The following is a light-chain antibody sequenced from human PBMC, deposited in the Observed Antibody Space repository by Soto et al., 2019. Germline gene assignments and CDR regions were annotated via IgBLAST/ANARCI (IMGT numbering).Light chain of an antibody. V-gene: IGLV2-14*01. CDR1: SSDVGGYNY. J-gene: IGLJ1*01. CDR2: EVS. CDR3: SSYTSSSTPYV. Sequence: QSALTQPASVSGSPGQSITISCTGTSSDVGGYNYVSWYQQHPGKAPKLIIYEVSNRPSGVSNRFSGSKSGNTASLTISGLQAEDEADYYCSSYTSSSTPYVFETGTKLTVL.